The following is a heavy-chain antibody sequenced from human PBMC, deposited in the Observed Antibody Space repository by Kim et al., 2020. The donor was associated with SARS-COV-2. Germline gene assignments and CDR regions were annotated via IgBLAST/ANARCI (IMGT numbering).Heavy chain of an antibody. CDR2: IWHDGSHG. J-gene: IGHJ4*02. CDR3: AKDLGKYSGYSLLLDY. Sequence: GGSLRLSCAASGFTFSTYAMHWVRQAPGKGLEWVAVIWHDGSHGYYADSVKGRFTISRDNSNNILYLQMSSLRGEDTALYYCAKDLGKYSGYSLLLDYWGQGTLVSVSS. V-gene: IGHV3-33*06. D-gene: IGHD5-12*01. CDR1: GFTFSTYA.